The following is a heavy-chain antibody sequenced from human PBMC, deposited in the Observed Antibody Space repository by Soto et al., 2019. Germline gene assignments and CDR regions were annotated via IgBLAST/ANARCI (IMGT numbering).Heavy chain of an antibody. V-gene: IGHV6-1*01. Sequence: SQTLSLTCAISGDSVSSNSAAWNWIRQSLSRGLEWLGRTYYRSKWYNDYAVSVKSRITINPDTSKNQFSLHLNSVTPEDTAVFYCARGAAAGPRNYYYYYYAMDVWGQGTTVTVS. J-gene: IGHJ6*02. D-gene: IGHD6-13*01. CDR3: ARGAAAGPRNYYYYYYAMDV. CDR2: TYYRSKWYN. CDR1: GDSVSSNSAA.